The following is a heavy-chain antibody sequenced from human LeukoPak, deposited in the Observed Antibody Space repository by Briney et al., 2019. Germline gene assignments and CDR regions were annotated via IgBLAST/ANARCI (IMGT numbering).Heavy chain of an antibody. Sequence: ASVKVSCKASGYTFTSYGISWVRQAPGQGLEWMGWISAYNGNTNYAQKLQGRVTMTTDTSTSTAYMELRSLRSDDTAVYYCARGRVGYNRGDYFDYWGQGTLVTVSS. CDR1: GYTFTSYG. J-gene: IGHJ4*02. CDR3: ARGRVGYNRGDYFDY. V-gene: IGHV1-18*01. D-gene: IGHD5-24*01. CDR2: ISAYNGNT.